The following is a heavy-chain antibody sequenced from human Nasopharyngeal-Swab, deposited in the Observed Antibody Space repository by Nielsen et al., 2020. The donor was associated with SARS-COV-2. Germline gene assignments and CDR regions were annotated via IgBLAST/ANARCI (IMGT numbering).Heavy chain of an antibody. J-gene: IGHJ6*02. CDR2: ISYDGSNK. D-gene: IGHD6-19*01. CDR1: GFTFRSYA. Sequence: GESLKISCAASGFTFRSYAMHWVRQAPGKGLEWVAVISYDGSNKYYADSVKGRFTISRDNSKNTLYLQMNSLRAEDTALYYCATGGSSGWYYYYYGMDVWGQGTTVTVSS. V-gene: IGHV3-30*04. CDR3: ATGGSSGWYYYYYGMDV.